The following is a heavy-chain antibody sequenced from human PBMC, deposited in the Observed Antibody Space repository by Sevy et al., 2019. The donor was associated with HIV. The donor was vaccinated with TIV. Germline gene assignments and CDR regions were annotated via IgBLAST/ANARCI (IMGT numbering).Heavy chain of an antibody. J-gene: IGHJ6*02. V-gene: IGHV1-46*01. CDR2: INPSGGST. D-gene: IGHD2-2*01. CDR1: GYTFTSYY. CDR3: ARDLRIPAAMPASQYYYYGMDV. Sequence: ASVKVSCKASGYTFTSYYMHWVRQAPGQGLEWMGIINPSGGSTSYAQKFQGRVTMTRDTSTSTVYMELSSLRSEDTAVYYCARDLRIPAAMPASQYYYYGMDVWGQGTTVTVSS.